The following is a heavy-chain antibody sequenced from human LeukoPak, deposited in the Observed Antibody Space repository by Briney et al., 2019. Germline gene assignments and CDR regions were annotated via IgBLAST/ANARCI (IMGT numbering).Heavy chain of an antibody. Sequence: GASVKVSCKASGYTFTGYYMHWVRQAPGQGLEWMGWINPNSGGTNYAQKFQGRVTMTRDTSISTAYMELSSLRSEDTAVYYCAKTPVGMVTLDYWGQGTLVTVSS. D-gene: IGHD5-24*01. J-gene: IGHJ4*02. CDR1: GYTFTGYY. CDR2: INPNSGGT. CDR3: AKTPVGMVTLDY. V-gene: IGHV1-2*02.